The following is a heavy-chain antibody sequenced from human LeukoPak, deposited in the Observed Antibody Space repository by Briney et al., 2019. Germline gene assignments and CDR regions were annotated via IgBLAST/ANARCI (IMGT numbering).Heavy chain of an antibody. CDR1: GFSFSTYG. V-gene: IGHV3-33*01. Sequence: GGSLRLSCAASGFSFSTYGMHWVRQAPGKGLEWLALIWHGGSKKYYADSVKGRFTISRVSSKNTLYLQLNDLRAEDTGVYYRAGDTPPRGPSYFQYWRQETLVTVSS. J-gene: IGHJ4*02. CDR2: IWHGGSKK. CDR3: AGDTPPRGPSYFQY.